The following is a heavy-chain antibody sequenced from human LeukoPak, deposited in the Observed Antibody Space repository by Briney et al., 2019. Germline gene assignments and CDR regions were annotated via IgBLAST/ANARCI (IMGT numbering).Heavy chain of an antibody. V-gene: IGHV1-46*01. CDR2: INPSGGST. D-gene: IGHD2-21*02. J-gene: IGHJ4*02. CDR3: ARIPPNCGGDCYSYYFDY. CDR1: GYTFTSYY. Sequence: ASVKVSCKASGYTFTSYYMHWVRQAPGQGLEWMGIINPSGGSTSYAQKFQGRVTMTRDTSTSTVYMELSSLRSEDTAVYYCARIPPNCGGDCYSYYFDYWGQGTLVTVSS.